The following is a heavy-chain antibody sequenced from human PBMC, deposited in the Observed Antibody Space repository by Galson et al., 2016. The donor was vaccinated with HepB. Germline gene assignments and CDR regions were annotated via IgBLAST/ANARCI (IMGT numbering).Heavy chain of an antibody. D-gene: IGHD3-3*01. CDR3: ARGGTPYDFWTTGAFDI. V-gene: IGHV3-30-3*01. J-gene: IGHJ3*02. Sequence: SLRLSCAASGFTFSSYAMHWVRQAPGKGLEWAALISYDGSNKYYADSVKGRFTLARDNSKNTLYLQMNSLRAEDTAVYYCARGGTPYDFWTTGAFDIWGQGTMVTVSS. CDR1: GFTFSSYA. CDR2: ISYDGSNK.